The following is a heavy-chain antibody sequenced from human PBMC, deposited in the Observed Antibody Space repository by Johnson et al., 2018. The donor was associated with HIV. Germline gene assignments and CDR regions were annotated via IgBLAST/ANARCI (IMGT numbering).Heavy chain of an antibody. D-gene: IGHD1-26*01. J-gene: IGHJ3*02. CDR1: GFTFSNYW. V-gene: IGHV3-74*01. Sequence: EVQLVESGGGLVQPGGSLRLSCGASGFTFSNYWMQWVRQAPGKGLVWVSRINGDGSRSTYADSVKGRFTIARDNAKNTLYLEMNSLRAEDTALYYCARAYMSSGSYYDAFDIWGQGTMVTVSS. CDR2: INGDGSRS. CDR3: ARAYMSSGSYYDAFDI.